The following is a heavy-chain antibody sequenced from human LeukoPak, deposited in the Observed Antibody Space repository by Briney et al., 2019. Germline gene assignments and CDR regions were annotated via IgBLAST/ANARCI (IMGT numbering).Heavy chain of an antibody. D-gene: IGHD4-11*01. CDR2: ISAGT. Sequence: GGSLRLSCAASGFTLSDYALSWVRQAPGKGLEWVSGISAGTYDADSVRGRFTISRDNSKNTLYLQVNSLRAEDTAVYYCAKGVSKYDFDYWGQGTLVTVSS. CDR3: AKGVSKYDFDY. CDR1: GFTLSDYA. V-gene: IGHV3-23*01. J-gene: IGHJ4*02.